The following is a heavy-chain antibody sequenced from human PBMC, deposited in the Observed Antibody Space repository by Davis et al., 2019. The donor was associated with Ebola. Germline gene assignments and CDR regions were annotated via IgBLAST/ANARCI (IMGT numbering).Heavy chain of an antibody. D-gene: IGHD3-22*01. CDR2: LSASGGGK. CDR3: ATDSSGYNYERLYYTYYMDV. J-gene: IGHJ6*03. V-gene: IGHV3-23*01. CDR1: GFTFSDYY. Sequence: GESLKISCAASGFTFSDYYMSWIRQAPGKGLEWVSLLSASGGGKYYADSVRGRFTISRDNSKNTMYLEMNNLRADDTAIYYCATDSSGYNYERLYYTYYMDVWGRGTTVSVSS.